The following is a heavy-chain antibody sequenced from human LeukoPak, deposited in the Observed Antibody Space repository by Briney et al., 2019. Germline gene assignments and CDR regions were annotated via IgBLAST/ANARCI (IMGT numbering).Heavy chain of an antibody. CDR3: ARGGVGGYDYFDS. CDR1: GGSISSDDYY. D-gene: IGHD5-12*01. J-gene: IGHJ4*02. Sequence: PSQTLSLTCTVSGGSISSDDYYWSWIRQPPGKGLEWIGHITYSGSTDYSPSLRSRVTTSVDTSKNQFSLKLNSVTAAETAMYFCARGGVGGYDYFDSWGQGTLVAVSS. V-gene: IGHV4-30-4*01. CDR2: ITYSGST.